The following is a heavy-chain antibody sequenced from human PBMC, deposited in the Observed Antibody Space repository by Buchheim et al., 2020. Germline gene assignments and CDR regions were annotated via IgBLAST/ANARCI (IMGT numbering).Heavy chain of an antibody. CDR2: INHSGST. D-gene: IGHD3-22*01. CDR1: GGSFSGYY. Sequence: QVHLQQWGAGLLKPSETLSLTCAVYGGSFSGYYWSWIRQPPGKGLEWIGEINHSGSTNYNPSLKSRVTISVDTSKNKFYLKLSSVTAADTAVYYCARGTMIVVVGGYWYFDLWGRGTL. V-gene: IGHV4-34*01. CDR3: ARGTMIVVVGGYWYFDL. J-gene: IGHJ2*01.